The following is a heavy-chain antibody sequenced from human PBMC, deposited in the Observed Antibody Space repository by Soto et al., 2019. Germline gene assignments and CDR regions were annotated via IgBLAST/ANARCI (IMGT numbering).Heavy chain of an antibody. Sequence: ASVKVSCKASGYTFTTYGISWVRQAPGQGLEWMGWISAYNGNTNYAQNLQGRVTMTTDTSTSTAYMELRSLRSDDTAVYYCARDPHEFWTSYWFDPWGQGTPVTVSS. J-gene: IGHJ5*02. V-gene: IGHV1-18*01. D-gene: IGHD3-3*01. CDR2: ISAYNGNT. CDR1: GYTFTTYG. CDR3: ARDPHEFWTSYWFDP.